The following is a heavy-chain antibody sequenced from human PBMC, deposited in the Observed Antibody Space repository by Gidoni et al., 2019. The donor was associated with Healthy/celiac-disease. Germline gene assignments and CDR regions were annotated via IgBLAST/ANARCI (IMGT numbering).Heavy chain of an antibody. CDR3: ARRDGSSSDYYYYGMDV. Sequence: QLQLQESGPGLVKPSETLSLTCTVSGGSISSSSYYWGWIRQPPGKGLEWIGSIYYSGSTYYNPSLKSRVTISVDTSKNQFSLKLSSVTAADTAVYYCARRDGSSSDYYYYGMDVWGQGTTVTVSS. V-gene: IGHV4-39*01. J-gene: IGHJ6*02. D-gene: IGHD6-6*01. CDR1: GGSISSSSYY. CDR2: IYYSGST.